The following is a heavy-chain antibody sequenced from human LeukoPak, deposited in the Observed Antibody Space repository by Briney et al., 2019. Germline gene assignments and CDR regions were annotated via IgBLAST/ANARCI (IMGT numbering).Heavy chain of an antibody. J-gene: IGHJ5*02. CDR2: MNPNSGNT. CDR1: GYTFTSYD. Sequence: ASVKVSCKASGYTFTSYDINWVRQATGQGLEWMGWMNPNSGNTGYAQKFQGRVTMTRNTSISTAYMELSSLRAEDTALYHCARRAAAGDNWFDPWGQGTLVTVSS. CDR3: ARRAAAGDNWFDP. V-gene: IGHV1-8*01. D-gene: IGHD6-13*01.